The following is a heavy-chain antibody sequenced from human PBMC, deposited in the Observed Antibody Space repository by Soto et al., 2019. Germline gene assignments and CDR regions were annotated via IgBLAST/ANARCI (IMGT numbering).Heavy chain of an antibody. CDR2: ISGSGVST. J-gene: IGHJ4*02. D-gene: IGHD3-9*01. CDR1: GFTFSSYA. V-gene: IGHV3-23*01. Sequence: PGGSLRLSCAASGFTFSSYAISWVRQAPWKGLEWVSAISGSGVSTYYADSVKGRFTISRDNSKNTLYLQMNSLRAEDTAVYYCAKDPGGYFDWLDYFDYWGQGTLIPVCS. CDR3: AKDPGGYFDWLDYFDY.